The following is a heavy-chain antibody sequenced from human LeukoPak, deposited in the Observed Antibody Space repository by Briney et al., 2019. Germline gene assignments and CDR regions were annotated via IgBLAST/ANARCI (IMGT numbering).Heavy chain of an antibody. CDR2: ISSSSSTI. J-gene: IGHJ3*02. V-gene: IGHV3-48*02. D-gene: IGHD3-16*01. Sequence: GGSLRLSCAASGFTFSSYSMNWVRQAPGKGLEWVSYISSSSSTIYYADSVKGRFTISRDNAKNSLYLQMNSLRDEDTAVYYCARGGDYDYIWGSLGRIDAFDIWGQGTMVTVSS. CDR3: ARGGDYDYIWGSLGRIDAFDI. CDR1: GFTFSSYS.